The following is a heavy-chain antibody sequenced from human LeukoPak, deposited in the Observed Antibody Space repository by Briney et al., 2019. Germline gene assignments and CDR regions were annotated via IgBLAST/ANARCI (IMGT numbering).Heavy chain of an antibody. CDR2: MNPNSGNT. D-gene: IGHD3-10*01. Sequence: GSSVKVSCKASGYTFTSYDINWVRQATGQGLEWMGWMNPNSGNTGYAQKFQGRVTMTRNTSISTAYMELSSLRSEDTAVYYCVRSGSRLVWFGETMGYCDYWGQGTLVTVSS. CDR3: VRSGSRLVWFGETMGYCDY. J-gene: IGHJ4*02. V-gene: IGHV1-8*01. CDR1: GYTFTSYD.